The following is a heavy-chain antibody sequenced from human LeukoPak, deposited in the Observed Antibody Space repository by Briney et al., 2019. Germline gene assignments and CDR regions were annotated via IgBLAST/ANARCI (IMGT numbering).Heavy chain of an antibody. CDR2: INHSGST. J-gene: IGHJ3*02. Sequence: SETLSLTCAVYGGSFSGYYWSWIRQPPGKGLEWIGEINHSGSTNYNPSLKSRVTISVDTSKNQFSLKLSSVTAADTAVYYCASLWPYQLSAFDIWGQGTLVTVSS. CDR1: GGSFSGYY. V-gene: IGHV4-34*01. D-gene: IGHD2-2*01. CDR3: ASLWPYQLSAFDI.